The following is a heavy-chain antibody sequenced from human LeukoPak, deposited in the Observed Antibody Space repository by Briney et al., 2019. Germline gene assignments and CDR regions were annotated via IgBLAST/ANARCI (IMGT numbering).Heavy chain of an antibody. J-gene: IGHJ6*02. V-gene: IGHV3-30*04. CDR1: GFTFSSYA. Sequence: QPGGSLRLSCAASGFTFSSYAMHWVRQAPGKGLEWVAVISYDGSNKYYADSVKGRFTISRDNSKNTVYLQMSSLRAEDTAMYYCARAFGCSGTSCHARWGYYYYAMDVWGQGTTVTVSS. D-gene: IGHD2-2*01. CDR2: ISYDGSNK. CDR3: ARAFGCSGTSCHARWGYYYYAMDV.